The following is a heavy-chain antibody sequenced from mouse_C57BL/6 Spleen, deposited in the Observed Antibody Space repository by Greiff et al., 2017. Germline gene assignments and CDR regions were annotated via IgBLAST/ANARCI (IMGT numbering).Heavy chain of an antibody. CDR2: IHPNSGST. CDR3: ARCPHYYGSSFDY. D-gene: IGHD1-1*01. V-gene: IGHV1-64*01. Sequence: QVQLQQPGAELVKPGASVKLSCKASGYTFTSYWMHWVKQRPGQGLEWIGMIHPNSGSTNYNEKFKSKATLTVDKSSSTAYMQLSSLTSEDSAVYYCARCPHYYGSSFDYWGQGTTLTVSS. J-gene: IGHJ2*01. CDR1: GYTFTSYW.